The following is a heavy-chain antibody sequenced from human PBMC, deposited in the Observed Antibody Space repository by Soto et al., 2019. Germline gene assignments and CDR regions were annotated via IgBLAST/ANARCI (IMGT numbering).Heavy chain of an antibody. CDR1: GFTFSTYA. Sequence: EVQLVESGGGLVQPGGSLRLYCAASGFTFSTYAMNWVRQAPGKGLERVSYISNSGDTIYYADSVKGRFTSSRDNAKSSLYLEMDSLRAEDTALYYWARNPVGTLGGMDVWGQGTTVTVSS. V-gene: IGHV3-48*03. CDR3: ARNPVGTLGGMDV. CDR2: ISNSGDTI. J-gene: IGHJ6*02. D-gene: IGHD1-26*01.